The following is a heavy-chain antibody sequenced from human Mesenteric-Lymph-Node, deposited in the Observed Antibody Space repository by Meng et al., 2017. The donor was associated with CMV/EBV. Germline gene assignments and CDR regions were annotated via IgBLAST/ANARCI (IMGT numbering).Heavy chain of an antibody. D-gene: IGHD1-7*01. CDR3: ARGPNWNYIPGGDY. J-gene: IGHJ4*02. V-gene: IGHV3-53*01. CDR2: IYSGGDT. Sequence: CAASGFTVSHTSMRWVRQAPGKGLEWVSVIYSGGDTFYADSVKGRFTISRDNSKNTLYLQMNSLRAEDTAMYYCARGPNWNYIPGGDYWGQGTLVTVSS. CDR1: GFTVSHTS.